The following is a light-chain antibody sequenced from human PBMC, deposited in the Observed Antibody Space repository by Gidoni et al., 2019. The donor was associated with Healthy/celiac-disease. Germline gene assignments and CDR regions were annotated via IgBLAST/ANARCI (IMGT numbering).Light chain of an antibody. CDR3: QQYGSSPRT. CDR1: QSVSSSY. V-gene: IGKV3-20*01. CDR2: GAS. J-gene: IGKJ1*01. Sequence: EIVLTQPPGTLSLSPGERATLSCRASQSVSSSYLAWYQQKPGQAPRLLIYGASSRATGIPDRFSGSGSGTDFTLTISRLEPENFAVYYCQQYGSSPRTFGQGTKVKSN.